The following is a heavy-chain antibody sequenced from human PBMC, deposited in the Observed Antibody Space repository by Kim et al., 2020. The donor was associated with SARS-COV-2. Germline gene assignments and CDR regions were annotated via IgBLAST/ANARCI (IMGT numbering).Heavy chain of an antibody. CDR1: GYTFTSYA. Sequence: ASVKVSCKASGYTFTSYAMNWVRQAPGQGLEWMGWINTNTGTPTYAQGFTGRFVFSLDTSVCTAYLQISSLKAEDTAVYYCARGPPYYYGSALDYWGQRTLVTVSS. D-gene: IGHD3-10*01. CDR2: INTNTGTP. J-gene: IGHJ4*02. V-gene: IGHV7-4-1*02. CDR3: ARGPPYYYGSALDY.